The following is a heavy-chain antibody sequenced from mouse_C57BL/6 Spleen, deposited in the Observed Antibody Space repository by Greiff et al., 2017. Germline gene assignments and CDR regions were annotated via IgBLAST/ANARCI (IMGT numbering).Heavy chain of an antibody. J-gene: IGHJ2*01. CDR2: ISDGGSYT. Sequence: EVQGVESGGGLVKPGGSLTLSCAASGFTFSSYAMSWVRQTPGKRLEWVATISDGGSYTYYPDNVKGRFTISRDNAKNNLYLQMSHLKSEDTAMYYGARETGDGYCLCYFDYWGQGTTLTVSS. CDR1: GFTFSSYA. V-gene: IGHV5-4*01. CDR3: ARETGDGYCLCYFDY. D-gene: IGHD2-3*01.